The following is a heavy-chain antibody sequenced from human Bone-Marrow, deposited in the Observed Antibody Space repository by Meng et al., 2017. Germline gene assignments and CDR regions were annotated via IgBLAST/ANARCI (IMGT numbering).Heavy chain of an antibody. CDR2: ISAYNGNT. D-gene: IGHD2-15*01. Sequence: ASVKVSCKASGYTFTSYGISWVRQAPGQGLEWMGWISAYNGNTNYAQKLQGRVTMTTDTSTSTAYMELRRLRSDDTAVYYCARDNPCSGGSCAHYYYYYGMDVWGQGTTVTVSS. CDR1: GYTFTSYG. CDR3: ARDNPCSGGSCAHYYYYYGMDV. J-gene: IGHJ6*02. V-gene: IGHV1-18*01.